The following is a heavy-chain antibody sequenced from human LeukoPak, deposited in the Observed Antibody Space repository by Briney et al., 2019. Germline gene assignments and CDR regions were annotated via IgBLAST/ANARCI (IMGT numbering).Heavy chain of an antibody. V-gene: IGHV3-21*01. CDR3: ARDEYGSGSYEIPRPYFDY. CDR1: GFTFSSYE. CDR2: ISSSSSYI. Sequence: PGGSLRLSCAASGFTFSSYEMNWVRQAPGKGLEWVSSISSSSSYIYYADSVKGRFTISRDNAKNSLYLQMNSLRAEDTAVYYCARDEYGSGSYEIPRPYFDYWGQGTLVTVSS. J-gene: IGHJ4*02. D-gene: IGHD3-10*01.